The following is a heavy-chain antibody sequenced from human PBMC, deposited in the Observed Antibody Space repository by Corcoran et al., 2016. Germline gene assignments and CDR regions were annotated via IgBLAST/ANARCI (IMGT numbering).Heavy chain of an antibody. J-gene: IGHJ5*02. Sequence: QVQLVQSGAEVKKPGASVKVSCKASGYTFTSYGISWVRQAPGQGLEWMGWISAYNGNTNYAQKLQGRVTMTTDTSTSTAYLELRSLRSDDTAVYYCARSSGNNVLMVYAMGFDPWGQGTLVTVSS. CDR2: ISAYNGNT. CDR1: GYTFTSYG. D-gene: IGHD2-8*01. V-gene: IGHV1-18*01. CDR3: ARSSGNNVLMVYAMGFDP.